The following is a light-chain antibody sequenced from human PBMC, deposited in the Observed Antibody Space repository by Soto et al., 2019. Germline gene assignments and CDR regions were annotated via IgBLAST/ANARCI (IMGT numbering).Light chain of an antibody. Sequence: DVVMTQSPDSLAVSLVESATIKSKSGQRLLWSSNNKNYLAWYQQTPGQPPKLLIYWASTRECGVPDRFSGSGSETDFTLTISSLQADDVAVYYCQQYHRIPETFGQGTRLEIK. V-gene: IGKV4-1*01. CDR1: QRLLWSSNNKNY. CDR3: QQYHRIPET. J-gene: IGKJ2*01. CDR2: WAS.